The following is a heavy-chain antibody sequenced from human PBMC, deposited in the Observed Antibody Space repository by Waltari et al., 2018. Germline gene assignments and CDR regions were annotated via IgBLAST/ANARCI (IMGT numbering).Heavy chain of an antibody. J-gene: IGHJ4*02. Sequence: QVQLVQSGAEVKKPGSSVKVSCKASGGTFSSYAISWVRQAPGQGLEWMGGNIPIFGTANDVQKCQGIVTITADESTSTAYMELSSVRSEDTAVYYCARLMGSYFDYWGQGTLVTVSS. D-gene: IGHD3-10*01. CDR3: ARLMGSYFDY. CDR2: NIPIFGTA. V-gene: IGHV1-69*13. CDR1: GGTFSSYA.